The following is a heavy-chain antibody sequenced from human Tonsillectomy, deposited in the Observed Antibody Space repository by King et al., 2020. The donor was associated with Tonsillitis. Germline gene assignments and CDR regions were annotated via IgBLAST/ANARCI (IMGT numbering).Heavy chain of an antibody. J-gene: IGHJ4*02. D-gene: IGHD3-22*01. V-gene: IGHV4-4*07. CDR1: GVSMRTTY. Sequence: VQLQESGPGLVKPSETLSLTCTVSGVSMRTTYWSWIRRPAGKGLEWIGRVYASGKTYHNPSLKSRVAMSIETSKNQFSLRLSSVTAADTAVYYCARDRGDYYDSATYDPLYFDSWGQGTLVTVSS. CDR2: VYASGKT. CDR3: ARDRGDYYDSATYDPLYFDS.